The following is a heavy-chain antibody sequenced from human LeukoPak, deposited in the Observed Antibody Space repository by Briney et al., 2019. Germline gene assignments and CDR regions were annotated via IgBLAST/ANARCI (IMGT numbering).Heavy chain of an antibody. CDR3: ARDRGYLDYFDY. V-gene: IGHV4-59*01. D-gene: IGHD3-10*01. CDR2: IYYSGST. CDR1: GGSISSYY. J-gene: IGHJ4*02. Sequence: SETLSLTCTVSGGSISSYYWSWIRQPPGKGLEWIGYIYYSGSTNYNPSLKSRVTISVDTSKNQFSLKLSSVTVADTAVYYCARDRGYLDYFDYWGQGTLVTVSS.